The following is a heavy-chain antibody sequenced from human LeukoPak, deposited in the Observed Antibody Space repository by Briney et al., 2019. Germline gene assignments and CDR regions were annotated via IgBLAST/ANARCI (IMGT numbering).Heavy chain of an antibody. CDR3: ASPARISGTFAY. D-gene: IGHD2-15*01. V-gene: IGHV4-34*01. CDR1: GGSFSGYY. J-gene: IGHJ4*02. Sequence: SETLSLTCAVYGGSFSGYYWGWIRQPPGKGLEWIGNIYFSGSTYYNPSLKSRVTISVDTSKNQFSLELSSVTAADTAVYYCASPARISGTFAYWGQGTLVTVSS. CDR2: IYFSGST.